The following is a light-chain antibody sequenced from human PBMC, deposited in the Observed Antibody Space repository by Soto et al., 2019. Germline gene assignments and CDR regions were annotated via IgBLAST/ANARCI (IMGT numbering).Light chain of an antibody. Sequence: DIQMTQSPSSVSASVGDRVTITCRASQGITSWLAWYQQKPGKAPKLLIYAASTLQSGVPSRFSGSGSGTDFTLTISRLEPEDFAVYYCQQYGGSPPYTFGQGTKLEIK. CDR1: QGITSW. CDR3: QQYGGSPPYT. J-gene: IGKJ2*01. CDR2: AAS. V-gene: IGKV1-12*01.